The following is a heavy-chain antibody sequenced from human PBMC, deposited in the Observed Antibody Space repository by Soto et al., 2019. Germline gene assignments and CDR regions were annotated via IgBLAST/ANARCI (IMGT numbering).Heavy chain of an antibody. CDR2: INYGGST. CDR3: ARVPDY. CDR1: GGSISGYY. Sequence: SETLSLTCAVSGGSISGYYWSWIRQPPGKRMEWIGYINYGGSTNYNPSLKSRVTISVDRSKNQFSLKLSSVTAADTAVYYCARVPDYWGQGTLVTVSS. V-gene: IGHV4-59*12. J-gene: IGHJ4*02.